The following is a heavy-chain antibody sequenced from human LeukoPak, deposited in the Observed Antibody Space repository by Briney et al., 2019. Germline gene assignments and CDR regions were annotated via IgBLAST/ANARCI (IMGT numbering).Heavy chain of an antibody. CDR1: GFTFSDYY. CDR3: ARVHPYSSSWIVY. J-gene: IGHJ4*02. CDR2: ISSSGCTI. V-gene: IGHV3-11*04. Sequence: PGGSLRLSCAASGFTFSDYYMSWIRQAPGKGLEWVSYISSSGCTIYYADSVKGRFTISRDNAKNSLYLQMNSLRAEDTAVYYCARVHPYSSSWIVYWGQGTLVTVSS. D-gene: IGHD6-13*01.